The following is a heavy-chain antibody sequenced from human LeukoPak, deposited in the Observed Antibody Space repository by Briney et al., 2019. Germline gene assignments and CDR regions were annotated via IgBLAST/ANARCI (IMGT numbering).Heavy chain of an antibody. Sequence: ASVKVSCKVSGYTLTELSMHWVRQAPGKGLEWMGGFDPEDGETIYAQKFQGGVTMTEDTSTDTAYMELSSLRSEDTAVYYCASRAVLRYFDWLLPPDYWGQGTLVTVSS. CDR1: GYTLTELS. J-gene: IGHJ4*02. V-gene: IGHV1-24*01. CDR3: ASRAVLRYFDWLLPPDY. CDR2: FDPEDGET. D-gene: IGHD3-9*01.